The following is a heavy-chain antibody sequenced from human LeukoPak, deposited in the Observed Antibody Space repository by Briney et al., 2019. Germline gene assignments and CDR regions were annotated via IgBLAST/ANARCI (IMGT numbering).Heavy chain of an antibody. CDR2: IWYDGSNK. J-gene: IGHJ6*03. Sequence: PGGSLRLSCAASGFTFSNYWMHWVRQAPGKGLEWVAFIWYDGSNKYNADSVKGRFTISRDNSKNTLYLQMNSLRAEDTAVYYCAKDPSSGWLPWGYMDVWGKGTTVTVSS. V-gene: IGHV3-30*02. D-gene: IGHD6-19*01. CDR3: AKDPSSGWLPWGYMDV. CDR1: GFTFSNYW.